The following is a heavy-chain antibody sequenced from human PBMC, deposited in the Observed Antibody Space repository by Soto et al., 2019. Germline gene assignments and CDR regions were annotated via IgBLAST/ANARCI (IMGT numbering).Heavy chain of an antibody. CDR3: ARGRYGDY. D-gene: IGHD1-1*01. CDR2: ISAHNGNT. CDR1: GYAFTTYG. V-gene: IGHV1-18*01. J-gene: IGHJ4*02. Sequence: QVHLVQSGAEVKKPGASVKVSCKGSGYAFTTYGITWVRQAPGQGLEWMGWISAHNGNTNYAQKLQGRVAVTRDTSTSTAYMELRSLRSDDTAVYYCARGRYGDYWGQRALVTVSS.